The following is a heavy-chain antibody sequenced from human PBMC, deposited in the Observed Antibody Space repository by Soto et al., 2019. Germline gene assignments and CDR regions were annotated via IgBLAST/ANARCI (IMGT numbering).Heavy chain of an antibody. CDR3: ARDQYYDFWSGYYPGYYYYGMDV. D-gene: IGHD3-3*01. CDR1: GFTFSSYW. J-gene: IGHJ6*02. V-gene: IGHV3-7*05. Sequence: GGSLRLSCAASGFTFSSYWMSWVRQAPGKGLEWVANIKQDGSEKYYVDSVKGRFTISRDNAKNPLYLQMNSLRAEDTAVYYCARDQYYDFWSGYYPGYYYYGMDVWGQGTTVTVSS. CDR2: IKQDGSEK.